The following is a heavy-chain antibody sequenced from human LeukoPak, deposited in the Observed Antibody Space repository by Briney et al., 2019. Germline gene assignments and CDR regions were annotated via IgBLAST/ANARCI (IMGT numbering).Heavy chain of an antibody. CDR2: IYYSGST. CDR1: GDSISSSSYY. D-gene: IGHD2-2*01. J-gene: IGHJ5*02. Sequence: SSETLSLTCTVSGDSISSSSYYWGWIRQPPGKGLEWIGYIYYSGSTHYNPSLKSRVTISVDTSKNQFSLKLSSVTAADTAVYYCARLSSTSNLQFDPWGQGTLVTVSS. V-gene: IGHV4-30-4*08. CDR3: ARLSSTSNLQFDP.